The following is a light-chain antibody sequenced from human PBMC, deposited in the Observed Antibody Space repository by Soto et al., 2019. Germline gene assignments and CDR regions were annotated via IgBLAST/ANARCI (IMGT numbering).Light chain of an antibody. V-gene: IGKV3-15*01. Sequence: EIVMTQSPATLSVSPGERATLSCRASQSVSSNLAWYQHKPGQAPRLLIYGASTRATGISARFSGSGSGTEFTLTISSLQSGDFAVYYCQQYNKWPLYTFGQGTKLEIK. CDR1: QSVSSN. J-gene: IGKJ2*01. CDR2: GAS. CDR3: QQYNKWPLYT.